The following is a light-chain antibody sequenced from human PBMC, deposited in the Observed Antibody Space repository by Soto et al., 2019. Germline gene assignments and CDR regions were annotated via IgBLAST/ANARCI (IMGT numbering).Light chain of an antibody. Sequence: QLTQSPSSLSASVGDRVTITCRASQGISSNLAWYQQKPGRAPKLLIFGASTLQSGVPPRFSGSGSGTDFTLTISSLQPVDFATYFCQKLDAYPPWTFGQGTKVEIK. CDR2: GAS. J-gene: IGKJ1*01. V-gene: IGKV1-9*01. CDR3: QKLDAYPPWT. CDR1: QGISSN.